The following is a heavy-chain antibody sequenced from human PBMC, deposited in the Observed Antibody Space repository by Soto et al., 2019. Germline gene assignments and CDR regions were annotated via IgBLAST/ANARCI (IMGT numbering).Heavy chain of an antibody. V-gene: IGHV4-34*01. D-gene: IGHD3-3*01. Sequence: PSETLSLTCAVYGGSFSGYYWSWIRQPPGKGLEWIGEINHSGSTNYNPSLKSRVTISVDTSKNQFSLKLSSVTAADTAVYYCARGGYDFWSGYYRAKYYYYMDVWGKGTTVTVSS. J-gene: IGHJ6*03. CDR3: ARGGYDFWSGYYRAKYYYYMDV. CDR1: GGSFSGYY. CDR2: INHSGST.